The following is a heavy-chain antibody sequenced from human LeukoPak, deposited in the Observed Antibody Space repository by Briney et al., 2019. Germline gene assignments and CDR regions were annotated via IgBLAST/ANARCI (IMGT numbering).Heavy chain of an antibody. J-gene: IGHJ5*02. D-gene: IGHD2-8*02. CDR2: IYPGDSDT. V-gene: IGHV5-51*01. CDR3: ARGTGANWFDP. Sequence: GESLKISCKGSGYNFNSYWIAWVCQMPGKGLEWMGIIYPGDSDTRYSPSFQGQVTISADKSISTAYLQWSSLKASDTAMYYCARGTGANWFDPWGQGTLVTVSS. CDR1: GYNFNSYW.